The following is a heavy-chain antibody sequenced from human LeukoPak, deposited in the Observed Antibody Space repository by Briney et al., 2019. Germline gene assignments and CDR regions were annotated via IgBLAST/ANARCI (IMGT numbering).Heavy chain of an antibody. D-gene: IGHD5-12*01. V-gene: IGHV1-18*04. Sequence: ASVKVSCKASGYTFTGYYMHWVRQAPGQGLEWMGWISGYNGNTNYAQKFQGRVTMTTDTSTSTAYMELRSLRSDDTAVYYCARAGPYSGYDLDDYWGQGTLVTVSS. CDR3: ARAGPYSGYDLDDY. CDR2: ISGYNGNT. J-gene: IGHJ4*02. CDR1: GYTFTGYY.